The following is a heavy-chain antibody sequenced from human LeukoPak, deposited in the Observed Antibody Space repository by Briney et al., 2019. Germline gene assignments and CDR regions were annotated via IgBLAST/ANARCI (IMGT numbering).Heavy chain of an antibody. CDR1: GGSISSYY. Sequence: PSETLSLTCTVSGGSISSYYWSWIRQPPGKGLEWIGYIYYSGTTNYNPYLKSRVTISVDTSKNQFSMKLRSVTAADTAVYYCARGGRSAFDIWGQGTMVTVSS. CDR2: IYYSGTT. J-gene: IGHJ3*02. D-gene: IGHD3-10*01. V-gene: IGHV4-59*01. CDR3: ARGGRSAFDI.